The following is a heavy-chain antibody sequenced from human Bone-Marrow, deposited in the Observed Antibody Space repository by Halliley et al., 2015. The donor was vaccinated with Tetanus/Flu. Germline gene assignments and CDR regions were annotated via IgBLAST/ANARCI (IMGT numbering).Heavy chain of an antibody. CDR1: GVTFGEHA. CDR2: IRTKPYGGTK. D-gene: IGHD5-18*01. Sequence: SLRLSCTTSGVTFGEHALSWVRQAPGKGLEWVGFIRTKPYGGTKEYAGSVKGRFTISSDDSKTIAYLQMNSLKTEDAAVYFCTAFPYTSLVSVAYWGQGSLVTVSS. V-gene: IGHV3-49*04. CDR3: TAFPYTSLVSVAY. J-gene: IGHJ4*02.